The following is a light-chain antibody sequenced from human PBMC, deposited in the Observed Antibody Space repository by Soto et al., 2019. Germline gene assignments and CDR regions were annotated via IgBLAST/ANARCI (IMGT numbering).Light chain of an antibody. Sequence: IQLTQSPSSLSTSVGDRVTITRRASQDIAIYLAWYQQKPGEAPKLLIYAASTLYGGVPSRFSGSGSGTDFTLTISSLQPEDFGTYYCQQSYSTPTTFGQGTRLEI. J-gene: IGKJ5*01. CDR1: QDIAIY. V-gene: IGKV1-9*01. CDR3: QQSYSTPTT. CDR2: AAS.